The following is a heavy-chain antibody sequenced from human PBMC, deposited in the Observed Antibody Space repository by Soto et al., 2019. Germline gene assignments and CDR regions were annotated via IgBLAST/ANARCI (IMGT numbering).Heavy chain of an antibody. CDR1: GFTFGDYA. V-gene: IGHV3-49*04. J-gene: IGHJ6*02. CDR2: IRSKAYGGTT. CDR3: TRSVQAEMATISHYYYGMDV. D-gene: IGHD5-12*01. Sequence: GGSLRLSCTASGFTFGDYAMSWVRQAPGKGLEWVGFIRSKAYGGTTEYAASVKGRFTISRDDSKSIAYLQMNSLKTEDTAVYYCTRSVQAEMATISHYYYGMDVWGQGTTVTVSS.